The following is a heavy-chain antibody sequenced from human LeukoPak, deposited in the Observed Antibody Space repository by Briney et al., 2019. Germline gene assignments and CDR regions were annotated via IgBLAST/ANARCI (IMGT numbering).Heavy chain of an antibody. CDR1: GDSFSSNSAA. CDR2: TYYRSKWYY. V-gene: IGHV6-1*01. CDR3: ARDSSAMFDY. J-gene: IGHJ4*02. Sequence: SQTLSLTCAISGDSFSSNSAAWNWIRQSPSRGLEWLGRTYYRSKWYYDYAISMKGRVTINPDTSKNQFSLQMNSVTPEDTAVYYCARDSSAMFDYWGQGTLVAVSS. D-gene: IGHD2-2*01.